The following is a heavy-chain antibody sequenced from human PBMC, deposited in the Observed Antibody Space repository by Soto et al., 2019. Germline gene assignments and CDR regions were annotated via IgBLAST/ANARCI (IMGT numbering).Heavy chain of an antibody. J-gene: IGHJ6*02. CDR1: GFTFSSYW. CDR3: ARIAILEWLLSHYYYYYGMDV. CDR2: IKQDGSEK. D-gene: IGHD3-3*01. V-gene: IGHV3-7*05. Sequence: GGSLRLSCAASGFTFSSYWMSWVRQAPGKGLEWVANIKQDGSEKYYVDSVKGRFTISRDNAKNSLYLQMNSLRAEDTAVYYCARIAILEWLLSHYYYYYGMDVWGQGTTVTVS.